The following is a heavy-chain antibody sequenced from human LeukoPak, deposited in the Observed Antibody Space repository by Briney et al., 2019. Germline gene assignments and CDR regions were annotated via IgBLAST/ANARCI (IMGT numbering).Heavy chain of an antibody. J-gene: IGHJ4*02. CDR1: GFTFSSYA. Sequence: GGSLRLSCAASGFTFSSYAMSWVRQAPAKGLEWVSAISGSGGSIYYADSVKGRFTISRDNSKNTLYLQMNSLRAEDTAVYYCTIRTALVVDWGQGTLVTVSS. CDR3: TIRTALVVD. CDR2: ISGSGGSI. D-gene: IGHD2-8*02. V-gene: IGHV3-23*01.